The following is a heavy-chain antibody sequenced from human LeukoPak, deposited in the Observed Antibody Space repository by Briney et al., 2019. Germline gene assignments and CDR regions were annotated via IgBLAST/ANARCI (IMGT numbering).Heavy chain of an antibody. D-gene: IGHD2-15*01. CDR2: IYFSGST. J-gene: IGHJ3*02. V-gene: IGHV4-59*01. CDR3: ARMFGGYCSGGNCYKAFDI. CDR1: TGSISGYY. Sequence: SETLSLTCTVSTGSISGYYWSWIRQPPGKGLEWIGYIYFSGSTNSNPSLKSRVTISVDTSKNQFSLKLSSVTAADTAVYYCARMFGGYCSGGNCYKAFDIWGQGTMVTVSS.